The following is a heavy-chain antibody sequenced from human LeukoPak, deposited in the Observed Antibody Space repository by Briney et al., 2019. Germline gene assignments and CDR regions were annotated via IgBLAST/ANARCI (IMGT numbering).Heavy chain of an antibody. V-gene: IGHV1-2*02. CDR1: GGTFSSYA. CDR3: ARVGMRDTANLRPVDY. J-gene: IGHJ4*02. D-gene: IGHD5-18*01. Sequence: ASVKVSCKASGGTFSSYAISWVRQAPGQGLEWMGWINPNSGGTKYAQKFQGRVTMTRDTSISTAYMELSSLRSDDTAVYYCARVGMRDTANLRPVDYWGQGTLVTVSS. CDR2: INPNSGGT.